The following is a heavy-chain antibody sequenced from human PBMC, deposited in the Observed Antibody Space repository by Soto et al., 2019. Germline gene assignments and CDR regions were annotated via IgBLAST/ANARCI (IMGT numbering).Heavy chain of an antibody. CDR3: AKDGARFVAVRADHCGY. V-gene: IGHV3-23*01. Sequence: GGSLRLSCAASGFTFSSYAMSWVRQAPGKGLEWVSAMSGSGGSTYYADSVKGRFTISRDNSKNTLYLQMNSLRAEDTAVYYCAKDGARFVAVRADHCGYWGKGSLFRVSS. CDR1: GFTFSSYA. D-gene: IGHD2-2*01. J-gene: IGHJ4*02. CDR2: MSGSGGST.